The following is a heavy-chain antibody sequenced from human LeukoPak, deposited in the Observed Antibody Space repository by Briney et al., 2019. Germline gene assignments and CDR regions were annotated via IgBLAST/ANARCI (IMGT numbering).Heavy chain of an antibody. CDR1: GFTFSSYE. Sequence: GGSLRLSCAASGFTFSSYEMNWDRQAPGKGLEWVSYISRSGSTIYYADSVKGRFTISRDNAKNSLYLQMNSLRAEDTAVYYCARETSRWYSNSSEFDYWGQGTLVTVSS. D-gene: IGHD6-6*01. V-gene: IGHV3-48*03. CDR2: ISRSGSTI. CDR3: ARETSRWYSNSSEFDY. J-gene: IGHJ4*02.